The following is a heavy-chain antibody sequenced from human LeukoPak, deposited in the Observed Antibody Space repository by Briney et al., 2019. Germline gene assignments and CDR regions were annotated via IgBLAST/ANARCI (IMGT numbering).Heavy chain of an antibody. CDR1: GGSFSGYY. J-gene: IGHJ3*02. Sequence: SETLSLTCAVYGGSFSGYYWSWIRQPPGKGLEWIGEINHSGSTNYNPSLKSRVTISVDTSKNQFSLKLSSVTAADTAVYYCARGALIAVVDVGAFDIWGQGTMVTVSS. V-gene: IGHV4-34*01. D-gene: IGHD6-19*01. CDR2: INHSGST. CDR3: ARGALIAVVDVGAFDI.